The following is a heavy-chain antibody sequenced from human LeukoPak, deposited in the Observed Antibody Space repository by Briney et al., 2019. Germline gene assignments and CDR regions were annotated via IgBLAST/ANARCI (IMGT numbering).Heavy chain of an antibody. J-gene: IGHJ4*02. CDR3: ATVATAVAGHYPGGY. Sequence: ASVKVSCKASGYTFTSYGISWVRQAPGKGLEWMGGFDPEDGETIYAQKFQGRVTMTEDTSTDTAYMELSSLRSEDTAVYYCATVATAVAGHYPGGYWGQGTLVTVSS. V-gene: IGHV1-24*01. D-gene: IGHD6-19*01. CDR2: FDPEDGET. CDR1: GYTFTSYG.